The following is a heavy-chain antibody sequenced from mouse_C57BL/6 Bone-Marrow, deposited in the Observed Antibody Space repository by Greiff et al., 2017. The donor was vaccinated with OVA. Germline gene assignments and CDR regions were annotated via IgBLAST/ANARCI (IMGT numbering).Heavy chain of an antibody. J-gene: IGHJ1*03. V-gene: IGHV3-8*01. Sequence: EVQLQQSGPGLAKPSQTLSLTCSVTGYSITSDYWNWVRKFPGNKLEYIGYISYSGSTYYNPSLKSRISITRDTSKSQYYLQLNSVTTEDTATYYCARYGDYYGSRHWYFDVWGTGTTVTVSS. CDR2: ISYSGST. CDR3: ARYGDYYGSRHWYFDV. D-gene: IGHD1-1*01. CDR1: GYSITSDY.